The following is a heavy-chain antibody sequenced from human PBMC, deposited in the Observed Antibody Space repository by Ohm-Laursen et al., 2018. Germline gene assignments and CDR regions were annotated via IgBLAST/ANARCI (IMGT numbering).Heavy chain of an antibody. CDR3: ARFPIKWGSYRYTGIDY. V-gene: IGHV4-34*01. CDR2: INHSGTT. J-gene: IGHJ4*02. CDR1: GGSFSDYN. Sequence: SDTLSLTCAVYGGSFSDYNWSWIRRTPGKGLEWIGEINHSGTTDYNPSLKSRVTISLDTSKNQFSLKLSSVTAADTAVYYCARFPIKWGSYRYTGIDYWGQGTLVTVSS. D-gene: IGHD3-16*02.